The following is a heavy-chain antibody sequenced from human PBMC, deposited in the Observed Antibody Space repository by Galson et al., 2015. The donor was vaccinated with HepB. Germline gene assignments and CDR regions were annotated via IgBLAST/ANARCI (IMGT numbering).Heavy chain of an antibody. CDR2: TYYRSKWYN. CDR1: GDSVSSNSAA. D-gene: IGHD3-22*01. J-gene: IGHJ6*03. V-gene: IGHV6-1*01. CDR3: ARELVVVITLTYYYYYMDV. Sequence: CAISGDSVSSNSAAWNWIRQSPSRGLEWLGRTYYRSKWYNDYAVSVKSRITINPDTSKNQFSLQLNSVTPEDTAVYYCARELVVVITLTYYYYYMDVWGKGTTVTVSS.